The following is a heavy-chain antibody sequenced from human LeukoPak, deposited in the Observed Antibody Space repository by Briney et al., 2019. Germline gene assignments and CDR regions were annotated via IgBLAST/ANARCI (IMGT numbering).Heavy chain of an antibody. J-gene: IGHJ4*02. CDR1: GFTFSSYA. Sequence: GGSLRLSCAASGFTFSSYAMSWVRQAPGKGLEWVSAISGSGGSTYYADSVKGRFTISRDNSKNSLYLQMNSLRTEDTALYYCAKALNGYQLLSAIIDYWGQGTLVTVSS. CDR2: ISGSGGST. V-gene: IGHV3-23*01. D-gene: IGHD2-2*01. CDR3: AKALNGYQLLSAIIDY.